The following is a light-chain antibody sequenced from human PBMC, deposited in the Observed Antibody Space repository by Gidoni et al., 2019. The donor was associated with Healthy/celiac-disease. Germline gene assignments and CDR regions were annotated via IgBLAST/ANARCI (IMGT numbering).Light chain of an antibody. J-gene: IGLJ1*01. CDR1: SSNIGNHY. V-gene: IGLV1-51*01. CDR3: GTWDSSLSAV. CDR2: DNK. Sequence: QSVLTQPHSVSAAPGQKVPISCSGSSSNIGNHYVAWYLHLPGTAPTLLIYDNKKRPSGIPDRFSGSKSGTSATLGITGLQTGDEADYYCGTWDSSLSAVFGTGTKVTVL.